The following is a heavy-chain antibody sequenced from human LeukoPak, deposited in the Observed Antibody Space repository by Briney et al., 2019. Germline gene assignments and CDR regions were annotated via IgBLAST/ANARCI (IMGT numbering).Heavy chain of an antibody. CDR2: ITGSSSPI. V-gene: IGHV3-48*02. J-gene: IGHJ4*02. Sequence: GGSLRLSCVASGFTFSTFSMNWVRQAPGKGLEWVSYITGSSSPIYYADSVKGRFTISRDNAKNSVYLQMNNLRDEDTAVYYCTRDPEALDYWSQGTLVTASS. CDR3: TRDPEALDY. CDR1: GFTFSTFS.